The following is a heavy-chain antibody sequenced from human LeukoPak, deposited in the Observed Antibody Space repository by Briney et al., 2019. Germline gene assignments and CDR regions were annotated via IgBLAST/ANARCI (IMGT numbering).Heavy chain of an antibody. CDR1: GYTFTSYG. V-gene: IGHV1-18*01. Sequence: ASVKVSCKASGYTFTSYGISWVRQAPGQGLEWIGWISAYNGNTNYAQKLQGRVTMTTDTSTSTAYMELRSLRSDDTAVYYCARDAYDSSGYYPDAFDIWGQGTMVTVSS. J-gene: IGHJ3*02. D-gene: IGHD3-22*01. CDR3: ARDAYDSSGYYPDAFDI. CDR2: ISAYNGNT.